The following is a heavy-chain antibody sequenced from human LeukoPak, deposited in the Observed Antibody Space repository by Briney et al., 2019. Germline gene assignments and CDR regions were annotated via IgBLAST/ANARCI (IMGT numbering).Heavy chain of an antibody. D-gene: IGHD3-22*01. CDR2: ISYDGSNK. Sequence: GGSLRLSCAASGFTFSSYAIHWVRQAPGKGLEWVTIISYDGSNKYYADSVKGRFTISRDNSKNTVYLQMNSLRAEDTAVYYCARKGYYDSSGLDYWGQGTLVTVSS. V-gene: IGHV3-30*04. CDR1: GFTFSSYA. CDR3: ARKGYYDSSGLDY. J-gene: IGHJ4*02.